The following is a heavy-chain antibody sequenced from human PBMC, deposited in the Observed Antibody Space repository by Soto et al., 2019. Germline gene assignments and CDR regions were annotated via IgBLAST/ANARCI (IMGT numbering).Heavy chain of an antibody. CDR3: ARGDYGDYDYYYGMDV. D-gene: IGHD4-17*01. Sequence: GGSLRLSCAASGLTFSSYAMHWVRQAPGKGLEWVAVISYDGSNKYYADSVKGRFTISRDNSKNTLYLQMNSLRAEDTAVYYCARGDYGDYDYYYGMDVWGQGTTVTVSS. CDR1: GLTFSSYA. CDR2: ISYDGSNK. V-gene: IGHV3-30-3*01. J-gene: IGHJ6*02.